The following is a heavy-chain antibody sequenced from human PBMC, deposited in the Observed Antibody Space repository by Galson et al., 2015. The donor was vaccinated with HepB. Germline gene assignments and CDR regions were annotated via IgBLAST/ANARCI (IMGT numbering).Heavy chain of an antibody. CDR1: GYSFTSYW. Sequence: QSGAEVKKPGESLKISCKGSGYSFTSYWIGWVRQMPGKGLEWMGIIYPGDSDTRYSPSFQGQVTISADKSISTAYLQWSSLKASDTAMYYCATHSVEYSSSSPFDYWGQGTLVTVSS. V-gene: IGHV5-51*01. D-gene: IGHD6-6*01. J-gene: IGHJ4*02. CDR3: ATHSVEYSSSSPFDY. CDR2: IYPGDSDT.